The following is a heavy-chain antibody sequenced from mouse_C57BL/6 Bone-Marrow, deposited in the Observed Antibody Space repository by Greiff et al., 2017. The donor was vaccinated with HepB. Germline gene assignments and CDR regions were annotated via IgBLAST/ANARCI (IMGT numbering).Heavy chain of an antibody. CDR2: IDPSDSYT. V-gene: IGHV1-59*01. CDR1: GYTFTSYW. CDR3: AGKFY. J-gene: IGHJ3*01. Sequence: QVQLQQPGAELVRPGTSVKLSCKASGYTFTSYWMHWVKQRPGQGLEWIGVIDPSDSYTNYNQKFKGKATLTVDTSSSTAYMQLSSLTSEDSAVYYCAGKFYWGQGNLVTVSA.